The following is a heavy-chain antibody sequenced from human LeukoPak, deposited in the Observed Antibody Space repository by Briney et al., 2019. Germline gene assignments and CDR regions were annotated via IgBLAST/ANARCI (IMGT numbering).Heavy chain of an antibody. CDR2: IYSGGTT. D-gene: IGHD4-11*01. J-gene: IGHJ4*02. V-gene: IGHV3-66*01. CDR1: GITVSDNY. CDR3: ARDPPAVTTNTYG. Sequence: GGSLRLSCAASGITVSDNYMNWVRQAPGKGLEWISLIYSGGTTSYADSVTGRFTISRDDSKNTLYLQMNNLRADGTAVYYCARDPPAVTTNTYGWGQGTLVTVSS.